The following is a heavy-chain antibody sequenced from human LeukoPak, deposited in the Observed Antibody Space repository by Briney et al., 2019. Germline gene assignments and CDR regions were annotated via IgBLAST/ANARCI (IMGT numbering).Heavy chain of an antibody. D-gene: IGHD1-26*01. CDR3: ARALRGSYFMDY. CDR1: GGSISSGSYY. J-gene: IGHJ4*02. Sequence: SQTLSLTCTVSGGSISSGSYYWSWIRQPAGKGLDWIGRIYTSGSTNYNPSLKSRVTISVDTSKNQFSLKLSSVTAADTAVYYCARALRGSYFMDYWGQGTLVTVSS. V-gene: IGHV4-61*02. CDR2: IYTSGST.